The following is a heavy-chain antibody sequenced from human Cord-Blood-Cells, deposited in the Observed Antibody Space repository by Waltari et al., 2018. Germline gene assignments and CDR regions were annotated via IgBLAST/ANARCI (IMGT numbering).Heavy chain of an antibody. CDR3: ASPVYDSSGYYFDY. D-gene: IGHD3-22*01. CDR2: IYYSGST. J-gene: IGHJ4*02. V-gene: IGHV4-39*01. CDR1: GGSISSSSYY. Sequence: QLQLQESGPGLVKPSETLSLTCTVSGGSISSSSYYWGWIRQPPGKGLEWIGSIYYSGSTYDHPALKSRVTISVDTSKNQFSLKLSSVTAADTAVYYCASPVYDSSGYYFDYWGQGTLVTVSS.